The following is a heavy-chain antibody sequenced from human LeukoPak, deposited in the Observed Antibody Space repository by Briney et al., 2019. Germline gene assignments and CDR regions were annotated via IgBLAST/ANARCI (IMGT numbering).Heavy chain of an antibody. V-gene: IGHV3-15*01. CDR2: IKSKTYGGTT. J-gene: IGHJ4*02. Sequence: GGALRLSCAASGFTFSNAWMSWVRQAPGKGLEWVGRIKSKTYGGTTDYAAPVKGRFTISRDDSKNTLYLQMNSLKTEDTAVYYCTTDSFDYGDYESYWGQGTLVTVSS. D-gene: IGHD4-17*01. CDR1: GFTFSNAW. CDR3: TTDSFDYGDYESY.